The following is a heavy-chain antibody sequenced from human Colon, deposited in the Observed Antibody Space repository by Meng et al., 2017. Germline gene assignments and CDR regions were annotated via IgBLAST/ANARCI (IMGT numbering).Heavy chain of an antibody. CDR1: GGSISSGDYY. J-gene: IGHJ5*02. D-gene: IGHD4-17*01. CDR3: ARDRKHYGERGWFDP. V-gene: IGHV4-30-4*01. Sequence: QVSLQESGPGLVQPSQTLSLPCTVSGGSISSGDYYWSWIRQPPGKGLEWIGYIYYSGSTYSNASLKSRVTISIDRSKNQFSLKLSSVTAADTAVYYCARDRKHYGERGWFDPWGQGTLVTVSS. CDR2: IYYSGST.